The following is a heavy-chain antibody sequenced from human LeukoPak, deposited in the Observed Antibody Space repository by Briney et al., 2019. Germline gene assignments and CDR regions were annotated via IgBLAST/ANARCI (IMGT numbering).Heavy chain of an antibody. J-gene: IGHJ4*02. D-gene: IGHD6-13*01. CDR1: GFTFSSYE. V-gene: IGHV3-48*03. CDR3: ARRYSSSWYSYDY. CDR2: ISGSGSTI. Sequence: RGSLRLSCAASGFTFSSYEMNWVRQAPGKGLEWVSYISGSGSTIYYAHSVKGRFTTSRDNAKNSLYLQMNSLRAEDTAVYYCARRYSSSWYSYDYWGQGTLVTVSS.